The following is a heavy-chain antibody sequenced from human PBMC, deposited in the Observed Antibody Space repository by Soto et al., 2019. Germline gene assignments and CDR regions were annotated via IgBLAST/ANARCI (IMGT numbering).Heavy chain of an antibody. J-gene: IGHJ4*02. D-gene: IGHD5-12*01. CDR1: GDTISTGGYT. Sequence: TLSLTCDVSGDTISTGGYTWAWIRQPPGKALEWIGHTYHSGNPNYNPSLKSRVIISVDTSKNQFSLKLSSVTAADTAVFYCAGSRDGYNPFDYWGQGTLVTVSS. V-gene: IGHV4-30-2*02. CDR2: TYHSGNP. CDR3: AGSRDGYNPFDY.